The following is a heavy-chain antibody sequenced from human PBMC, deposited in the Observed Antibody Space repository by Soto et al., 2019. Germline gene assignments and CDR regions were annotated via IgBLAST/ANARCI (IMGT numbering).Heavy chain of an antibody. V-gene: IGHV1-18*01. CDR3: ARYDLAAAGTFSWFDP. Sequence: QVQLVQSGAEVKKPGASVKVSCKASGYTFTSYGISWVRQAPGQGLEWMGWISAYNGNTNYAQKLQGRVTMTTDTSTSTGYMELRSLRSDDTAVYYCARYDLAAAGTFSWFDPWGQGTLVTVSS. D-gene: IGHD6-13*01. J-gene: IGHJ5*02. CDR2: ISAYNGNT. CDR1: GYTFTSYG.